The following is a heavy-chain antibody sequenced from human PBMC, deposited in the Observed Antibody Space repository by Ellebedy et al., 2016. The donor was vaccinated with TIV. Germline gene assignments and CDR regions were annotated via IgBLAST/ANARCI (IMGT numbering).Heavy chain of an antibody. J-gene: IGHJ4*02. CDR1: GFTFTDYG. V-gene: IGHV3-30*02. D-gene: IGHD3-3*01. Sequence: GESLKISCAASGFTFTDYGMHWVRQAQGKGLEWGAFIRYDGSDKYYADSVQGRFTISRDNSKNMLYLQMNSLRVEDTAVYYCAKESGTGDYWGQGTLVTVSS. CDR2: IRYDGSDK. CDR3: AKESGTGDY.